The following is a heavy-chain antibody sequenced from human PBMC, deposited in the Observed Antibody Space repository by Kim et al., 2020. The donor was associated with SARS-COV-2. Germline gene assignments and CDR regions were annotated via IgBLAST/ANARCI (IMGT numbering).Heavy chain of an antibody. CDR1: GDSITSYY. V-gene: IGHV4-59*01. J-gene: IGHJ3*02. CDR3: AREPLSGSGRRALDT. CDR2: VYFSGST. D-gene: IGHD3-10*01. Sequence: SETLSLTCSVVGDSITSYYWTWIRQAPGKGLEWIGYVYFSGSTSYNPFLKSRLTLSMEISKKTVSLRLTSVTASDTAVYFCAREPLSGSGRRALDTWGQGTMVAVS.